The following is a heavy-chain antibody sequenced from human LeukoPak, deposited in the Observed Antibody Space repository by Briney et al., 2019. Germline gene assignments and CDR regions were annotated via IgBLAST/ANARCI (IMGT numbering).Heavy chain of an antibody. V-gene: IGHV3-20*04. J-gene: IGHJ4*02. CDR1: GFTFDDYG. CDR3: ARDPNYYYDSSGYFPFDY. CDR2: INWNGGST. Sequence: GGSLRLSCAASGFTFDDYGLSWVRQAPGKGLEWVSGINWNGGSTGYAESVKGRFTISRDNAKNSLYLQMNSLRAEDTALYYCARDPNYYYDSSGYFPFDYWGQGTLVTVSS. D-gene: IGHD3-22*01.